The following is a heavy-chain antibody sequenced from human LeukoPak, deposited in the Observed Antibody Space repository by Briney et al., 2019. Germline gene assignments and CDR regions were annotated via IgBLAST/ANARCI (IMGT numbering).Heavy chain of an antibody. J-gene: IGHJ4*02. D-gene: IGHD3-16*01. CDR2: IYYSGST. Sequence: PSETLSLTCAVYGGSFSGYNWSWIRQPPGKGLEWIGYIYYSGSTNYNPSLKSRVTISVDTSKNQFSLKLSSVTAADTAVYYCAREGGTTSSYFDYWGQGTLVTVSS. V-gene: IGHV4-59*01. CDR1: GGSFSGYN. CDR3: AREGGTTSSYFDY.